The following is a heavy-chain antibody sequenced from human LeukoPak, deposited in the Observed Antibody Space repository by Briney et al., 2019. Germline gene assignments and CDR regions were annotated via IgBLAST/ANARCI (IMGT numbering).Heavy chain of an antibody. CDR3: AGGAYSSSSEDPYYYYYYMDV. CDR2: IRYDGSNK. CDR1: GFTFSSYG. D-gene: IGHD6-6*01. J-gene: IGHJ6*03. Sequence: GGSLRLSCAASGFTFSSYGMHWVRQAPGKGLEWVAFIRYDGSNKYYADSVKGRFTISRDNSKNTLYLQMNSLRAEDTAVYYCAGGAYSSSSEDPYYYYYYMDVWGKGTTVTVSS. V-gene: IGHV3-30*02.